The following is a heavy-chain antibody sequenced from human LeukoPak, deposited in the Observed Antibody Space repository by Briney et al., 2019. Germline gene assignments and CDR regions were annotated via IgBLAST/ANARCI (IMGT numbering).Heavy chain of an antibody. CDR3: AKSGSYDKIPYYFDY. Sequence: GGSLRLSCAASGFTFSSYGMHWVRQAPGKGLEWVAVISYDGSNKYYADSVKGRFTISRDNSKNTLYLQMNSLRVEDTAVYYCAKSGSYDKIPYYFDYWGQGTLVTVSS. J-gene: IGHJ4*02. D-gene: IGHD1-26*01. V-gene: IGHV3-30*18. CDR1: GFTFSSYG. CDR2: ISYDGSNK.